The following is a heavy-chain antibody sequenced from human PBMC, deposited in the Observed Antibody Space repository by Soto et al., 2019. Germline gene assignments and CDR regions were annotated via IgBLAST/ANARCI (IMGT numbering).Heavy chain of an antibody. CDR1: GYTFTSYD. CDR2: MNPNSGNT. D-gene: IGHD6-13*01. Sequence: QVQLVQSGAEVKKPGASVKVSCKASGYTFTSYDINWVRQASGRGLEWMGWMNPNSGNTGYAQNFQGRVTMTRSPSITTAYMELSSLRSDDTAVYYCARDAAAGTFDYWGQGTLVTVSS. J-gene: IGHJ4*02. V-gene: IGHV1-8*01. CDR3: ARDAAAGTFDY.